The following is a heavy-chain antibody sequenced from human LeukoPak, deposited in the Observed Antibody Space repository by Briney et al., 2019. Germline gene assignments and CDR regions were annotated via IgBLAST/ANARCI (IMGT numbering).Heavy chain of an antibody. V-gene: IGHV3-53*01. CDR3: ARDLNSGYEFDY. CDR1: GFTVISKY. Sequence: GGSLRLSCAASGFTVISKYMIWVRQAPGKGLEWVSVIYSGGGTYYADPVKGRFSISRDNSNNTVYLQMNSLRAEDTAVYYCARDLNSGYEFDYWGQGTLVTVSS. CDR2: IYSGGGT. J-gene: IGHJ4*02. D-gene: IGHD5-12*01.